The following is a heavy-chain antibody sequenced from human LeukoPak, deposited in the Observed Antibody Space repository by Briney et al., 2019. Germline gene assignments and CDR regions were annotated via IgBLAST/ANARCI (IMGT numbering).Heavy chain of an antibody. CDR1: GYTFTGYY. V-gene: IGHV1-2*02. CDR2: INPNSGVT. J-gene: IGHJ3*02. Sequence: ASVKVSCKASGYTFTGYYMNWVRQAPGQGLEWMGWINPNSGVTNYAQKFQGRVTMTRDTSISTAYMELSRLRSDDTAMYYCATSIHREYPFDIWGQGTMVTVSS. D-gene: IGHD2-2*01. CDR3: ATSIHREYPFDI.